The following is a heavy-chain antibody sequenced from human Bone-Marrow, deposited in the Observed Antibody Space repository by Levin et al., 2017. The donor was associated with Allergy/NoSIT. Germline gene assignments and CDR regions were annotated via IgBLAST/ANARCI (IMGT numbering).Heavy chain of an antibody. J-gene: IGHJ2*01. CDR3: AKDREPTTVTTGWFDL. Sequence: GGSLRLSCAASGFTFSSYAMSWVRQAPGKGLEWVSAISGSGGSTYYADSVKGRFTISRDNSKNTLYLQMNSLRAEDTAVYYCAKDREPTTVTTGWFDLWGRGTLVTVSS. CDR2: ISGSGGST. CDR1: GFTFSSYA. D-gene: IGHD4-17*01. V-gene: IGHV3-23*01.